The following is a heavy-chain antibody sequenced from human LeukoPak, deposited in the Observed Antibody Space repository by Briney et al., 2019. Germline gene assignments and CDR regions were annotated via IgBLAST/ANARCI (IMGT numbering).Heavy chain of an antibody. CDR3: ARGGSSSWYVISYFDY. CDR1: GFTVSGNY. J-gene: IGHJ4*02. CDR2: IYSGGST. V-gene: IGHV3-53*01. Sequence: GGSLRLSCAASGFTVSGNYMSWVRQAPGKGLEWVSVIYSGGSTYYADSVKGRFTISRDNSKNTLYLQMNSLRAEDTAVYYCARGGSSSWYVISYFDYWGQGTLVTVSS. D-gene: IGHD6-13*01.